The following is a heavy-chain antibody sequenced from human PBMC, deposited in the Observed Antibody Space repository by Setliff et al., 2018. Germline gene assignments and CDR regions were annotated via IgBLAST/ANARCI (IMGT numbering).Heavy chain of an antibody. D-gene: IGHD2-8*02. J-gene: IGHJ4*02. V-gene: IGHV4-39*01. CDR2: IKHGGTT. CDR1: GGSISSGSYY. Sequence: SETLSLTCTVSGGSISSGSYYWSWIRQPAGKGLEWVATIKHGGTTYYNPSLRSRVIISVDASKNAFSLRLNSVTAADTAVFYCARHAITSGGRPDYFDNGGPGTLVTVSS. CDR3: ARHAITSGGRPDYFDN.